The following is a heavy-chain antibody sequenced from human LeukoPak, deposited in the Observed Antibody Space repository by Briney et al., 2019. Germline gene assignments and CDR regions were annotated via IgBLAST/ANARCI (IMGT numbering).Heavy chain of an antibody. D-gene: IGHD6-13*01. CDR2: IYYSGTT. CDR3: AREGRGDSSSWYFDY. V-gene: IGHV4-31*03. CDR1: GGSISSGGYY. Sequence: PSQTLSLTCTVSGGSISSGGYYCSLIRQHPGKRVEWFGNIYYSGTTYYNPSVKSRVTISGDTSKNQFSLKLRSVTAADTAVYFCAREGRGDSSSWYFDYWGQGTLVTVSS. J-gene: IGHJ4*02.